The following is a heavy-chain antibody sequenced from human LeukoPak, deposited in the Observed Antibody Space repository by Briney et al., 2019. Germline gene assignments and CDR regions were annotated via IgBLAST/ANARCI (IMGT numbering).Heavy chain of an antibody. CDR3: ARQWTPRYYDFWSGYRIGFDY. CDR2: INHSGST. D-gene: IGHD3-3*01. V-gene: IGHV4-34*01. J-gene: IGHJ4*02. CDR1: GGSFSGYY. Sequence: ASETLSLTCAVYGGSFSGYYWSWIRQPPGKGLEWIGEINHSGSTNYNPSLKSRVTISVDTSKNQFSLKLSSVTAADTAVYYCARQWTPRYYDFWSGYRIGFDYWGQGTLVTVSS.